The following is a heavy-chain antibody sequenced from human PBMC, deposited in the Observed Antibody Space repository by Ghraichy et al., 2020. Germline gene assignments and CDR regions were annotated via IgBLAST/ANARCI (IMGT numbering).Heavy chain of an antibody. CDR2: ISSNGGST. D-gene: IGHD6-25*01. J-gene: IGHJ4*02. CDR1: GFTFSSYA. V-gene: IGHV3-64D*06. Sequence: RGSLRLSCSASGFTFSSYAMHWVRQAPGKGLEYVSVISSNGGSTYYADSVKGRFTISRDNSKNTLYLQMSSLRAEDTAVYYCMKERYSSGWHYFDYWGQGTLVTVSS. CDR3: MKERYSSGWHYFDY.